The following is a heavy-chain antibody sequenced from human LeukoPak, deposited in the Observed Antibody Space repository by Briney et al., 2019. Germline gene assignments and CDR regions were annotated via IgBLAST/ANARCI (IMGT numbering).Heavy chain of an antibody. CDR1: GFTFSSYE. V-gene: IGHV3-48*03. Sequence: GGSLRLSCAASGFTFSSYEMNWVRQAPGKGLEWVSYISSSGSTIYYADSVKGRFTISRDNAKNSLYLQMNSLRAEDTAVYYCAIGGTRGISSGYDPFDYWGQGTLVTVSS. J-gene: IGHJ4*02. CDR3: AIGGTRGISSGYDPFDY. CDR2: ISSSGSTI. D-gene: IGHD5-12*01.